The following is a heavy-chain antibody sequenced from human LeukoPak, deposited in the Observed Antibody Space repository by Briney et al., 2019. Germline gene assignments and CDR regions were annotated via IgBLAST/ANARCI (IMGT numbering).Heavy chain of an antibody. J-gene: IGHJ4*02. CDR3: ARDPYPGIDTAMGY. CDR1: GYSISSGYY. Sequence: SETLSLTCTVSGYSISSGYYWGWIRQPPGKGLEWIGSIYHSGSTYYNPSLKSRVTISVDTSKNQFSLKLSSVTAADTAVYYCARDPYPGIDTAMGYWGQGTLVTVSS. CDR2: IYHSGST. V-gene: IGHV4-38-2*02. D-gene: IGHD5-18*01.